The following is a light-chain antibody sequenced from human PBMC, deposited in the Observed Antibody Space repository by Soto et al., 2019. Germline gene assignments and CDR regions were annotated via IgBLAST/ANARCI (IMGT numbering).Light chain of an antibody. CDR1: QSVNSNY. V-gene: IGKV3-20*01. CDR3: QQYSSSFT. J-gene: IGKJ5*01. CDR2: GAS. Sequence: EIVLMQSPGTLSLSPGERATLSCRASQSVNSNYLAWYQQKLGQAPRLLIYGASSRVTGIPDRFSGSGSGTDITLTISILEPEDFAVYYCQQYSSSFTFGQGTRLEIK.